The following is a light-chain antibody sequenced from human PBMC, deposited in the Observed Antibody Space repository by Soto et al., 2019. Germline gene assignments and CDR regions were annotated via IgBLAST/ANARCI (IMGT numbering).Light chain of an antibody. CDR3: HLYGGYPPHT. CDR1: QSVSSNH. CDR2: GSS. J-gene: IGKJ2*01. Sequence: EIVLTQSPGTLSLSPGERATLSCRASQSVSSNHLAWYQQKPGQAPRLLIYGSSSRATVIPDRFSGSGSGREFTLTISRMEPEDFAVYFCHLYGGYPPHTFGQGTKVEIK. V-gene: IGKV3-20*01.